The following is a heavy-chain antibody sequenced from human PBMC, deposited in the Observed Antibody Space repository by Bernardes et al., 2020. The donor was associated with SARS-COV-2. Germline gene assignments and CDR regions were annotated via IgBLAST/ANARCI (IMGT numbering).Heavy chain of an antibody. CDR2: IYSDGST. J-gene: IGHJ4*02. V-gene: IGHV3-53*01. CDR3: ARDYGDYYFDY. Sequence: GGSLRLSCAASGFTVSSIYMSWVRQAPGKGLEWVSVIYSDGSTYYADSVKGRFTISRDNSKNTLYLQMNSLRAEDTAVYYCARDYGDYYFDYWGQGTLVTVSS. CDR1: GFTVSSIY. D-gene: IGHD4-17*01.